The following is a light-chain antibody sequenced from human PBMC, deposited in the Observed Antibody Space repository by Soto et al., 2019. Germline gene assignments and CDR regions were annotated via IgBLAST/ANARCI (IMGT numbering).Light chain of an antibody. CDR3: QQYNSFPVT. CDR2: KAS. V-gene: IGKV1-5*03. Sequence: DIQMTQSPSTLSASLRDRVTITCRASQSISSCLAWYQLKPGKAPKLLIQKASTLESGVPSRFSGSGSGTEFTLTISSLQPDDFATYSCQQYNSFPVTFGGGTKVE. CDR1: QSISSC. J-gene: IGKJ4*01.